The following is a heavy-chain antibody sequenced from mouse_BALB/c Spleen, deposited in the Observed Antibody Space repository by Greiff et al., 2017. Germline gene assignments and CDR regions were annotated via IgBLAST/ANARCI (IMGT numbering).Heavy chain of an antibody. CDR1: GFTFTDYY. J-gene: IGHJ2*01. V-gene: IGHV7-3*02. Sequence: EVKLVESGGGLVQPGGSLRLSCATSGFTFTDYYMSWVRQPPGKALEWLGFIRNKANGYTTEYSASVKGRFTISRDNSQSILYLQMNTLRAEDSATYYCARDIGGGGYWGQGTTLTVSS. CDR3: ARDIGGGGY. CDR2: IRNKANGYTT. D-gene: IGHD3-3*01.